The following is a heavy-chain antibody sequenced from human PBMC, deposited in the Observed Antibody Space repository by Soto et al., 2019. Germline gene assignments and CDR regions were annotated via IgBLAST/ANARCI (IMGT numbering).Heavy chain of an antibody. CDR1: GGSISSGGYY. CDR3: ARGVVSGSYTIDY. CDR2: IYYSGST. Sequence: PSETLSLTCTVSGGSISSGGYYWSWIRQHPGKGLEWIGYIYYSGSTYYNPSLKSRVTISVDTSKNQFSLKLSSVTAADTAVYYCARGVVSGSYTIDYWGQGTLVTVSS. J-gene: IGHJ4*02. D-gene: IGHD1-26*01. V-gene: IGHV4-31*03.